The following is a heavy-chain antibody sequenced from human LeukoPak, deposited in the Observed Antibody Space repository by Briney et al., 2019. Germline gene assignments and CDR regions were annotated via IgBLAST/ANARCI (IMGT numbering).Heavy chain of an antibody. D-gene: IGHD5-24*01. J-gene: IGHJ1*01. V-gene: IGHV7-4-1*02. CDR3: ARRRRDGYNFPDK. Sequence: GASVKVSCKTSGYTFTTYSMNWVRQAPGQGLEWMGWINTNTGNPTYAQGFTGRFVFSLDTSVSTAYLQISSLKPEDTAVYYCARRRRDGYNFPDKWGQGTLVTVSS. CDR2: INTNTGNP. CDR1: GYTFTTYS.